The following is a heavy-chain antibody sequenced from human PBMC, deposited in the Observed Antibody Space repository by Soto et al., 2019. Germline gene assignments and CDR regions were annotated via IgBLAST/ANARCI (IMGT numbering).Heavy chain of an antibody. CDR3: AIICTNGVCQEGYFDY. CDR1: GFTFISYG. V-gene: IGHV3-30*03. J-gene: IGHJ4*02. CDR2: ISHDGSNK. Sequence: QVQLVESGGGVVQPGRSLRLSCAASGFTFISYGMHCFRQAPGKGPEGVAVISHDGSNKYYADSVKGRFTISRDNSKNTLYLQMTSLRAEDTAMYYCAIICTNGVCQEGYFDYWGQGTLVMVSS. D-gene: IGHD2-8*01.